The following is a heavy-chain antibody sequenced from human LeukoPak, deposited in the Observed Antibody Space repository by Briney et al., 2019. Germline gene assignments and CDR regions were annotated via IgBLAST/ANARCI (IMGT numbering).Heavy chain of an antibody. D-gene: IGHD6-19*01. J-gene: IGHJ5*02. CDR3: ARGAGPPWFDP. CDR2: IYYSGST. CDR1: GGSISSYY. V-gene: IGHV4-59*08. Sequence: SETLSLTCTVSGGSISSYYWSWIRQPPGKGLEWIGSIYYSGSTYYNPSLKSRVTISIDTSRNQFSMNLNSVTAADTAVYYCARGAGPPWFDPWGQGTLVTVSS.